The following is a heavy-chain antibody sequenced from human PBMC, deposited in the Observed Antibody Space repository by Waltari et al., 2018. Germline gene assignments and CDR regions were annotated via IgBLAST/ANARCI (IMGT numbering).Heavy chain of an antibody. D-gene: IGHD2-15*01. J-gene: IGHJ3*02. CDR2: IYTSGST. V-gene: IGHV4-4*07. Sequence: QVLLQESGPGLVKPSETLSLTCTVSGGSISGYYWNWIRQPPGKGLEWIGRIYTSGSTNHNPSLKRRVTISINTSNNQFSLKLSSVTAADTAVYYCARDHYCSGGACYPGGSAFDIWGQGTIVTVSS. CDR1: GGSISGYY. CDR3: ARDHYCSGGACYPGGSAFDI.